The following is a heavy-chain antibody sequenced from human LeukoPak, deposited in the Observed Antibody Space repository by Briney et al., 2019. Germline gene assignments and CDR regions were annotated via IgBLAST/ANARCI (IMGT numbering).Heavy chain of an antibody. D-gene: IGHD6-19*01. CDR2: INHSGST. V-gene: IGHV4-34*01. CDR3: ARGRKSSGWYSDYYYYYMDV. CDR1: GGSFSGYY. Sequence: KPSETLSLTCAVYGGSFSGYYWSWIRQPPGKGLEWIGEINHSGSTNYNPSLKSRVTISVDTSKNQFSLKLSSVTAADTAVYYCARGRKSSGWYSDYYYYYMDVWGKGTTVTVSS. J-gene: IGHJ6*03.